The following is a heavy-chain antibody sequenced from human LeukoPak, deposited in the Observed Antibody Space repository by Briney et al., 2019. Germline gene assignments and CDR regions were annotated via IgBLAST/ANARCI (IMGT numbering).Heavy chain of an antibody. D-gene: IGHD4-17*01. J-gene: IGHJ4*02. V-gene: IGHV3-48*03. CDR1: GFTFHIFE. CDR2: ISSSVVTI. Sequence: PGGSLRLSCAASGFTFHIFEMNWVRLAPGKGLEWLSYISSSVVTIYYADSVKGRFTISRDNAKNSLYLQMNSLRAEDTAVYYCARGGTTIDYWGQGTLVTVSS. CDR3: ARGGTTIDY.